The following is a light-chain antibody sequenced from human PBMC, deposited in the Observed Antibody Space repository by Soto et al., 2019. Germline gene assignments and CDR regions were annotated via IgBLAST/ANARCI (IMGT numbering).Light chain of an antibody. V-gene: IGKV3-20*01. CDR2: GAS. CDR1: QGVSSNN. Sequence: EIVLTQSPGTLSLSPGERATLSCRASQGVSSNNLAWYQQKPGQAPRLLIYGASRRATGIPDRFSGSGSGTDFTLTINRLEPEDFAVYYCQQYGTSPSSFGPGTKVDIK. J-gene: IGKJ3*01. CDR3: QQYGTSPSS.